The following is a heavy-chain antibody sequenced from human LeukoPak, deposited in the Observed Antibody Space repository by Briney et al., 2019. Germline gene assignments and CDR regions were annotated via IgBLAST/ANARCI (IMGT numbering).Heavy chain of an antibody. Sequence: SQTLSLTCAISGDSVSSNSAAWNWIRQSPSRGLEWLGRTYYRSKWYYDYAVSVKSRITITPDTSKDQFSLQLNSVNPEDTAVYYCAGSGSYFRYWGREPWSPSPQ. CDR2: TYYRSKWYY. J-gene: IGHJ4*02. D-gene: IGHD3-10*01. CDR1: GDSVSSNSAA. CDR3: AGSGSYFRY. V-gene: IGHV6-1*01.